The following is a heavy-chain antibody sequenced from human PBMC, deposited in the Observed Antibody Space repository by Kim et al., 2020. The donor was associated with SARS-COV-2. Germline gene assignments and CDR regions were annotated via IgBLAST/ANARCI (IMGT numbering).Heavy chain of an antibody. CDR2: A. D-gene: IGHD2-2*01. V-gene: IGHV1-69*01. Sequence: ANYAQKFQGRVTITADESTSTAYMELSSLRSEDTAVYYCAREGSTSSLDYWGQGTLVTVSS. CDR3: AREGSTSSLDY. J-gene: IGHJ4*02.